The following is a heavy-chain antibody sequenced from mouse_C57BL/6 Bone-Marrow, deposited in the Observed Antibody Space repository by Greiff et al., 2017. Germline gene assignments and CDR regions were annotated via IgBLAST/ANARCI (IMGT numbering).Heavy chain of an antibody. Sequence: VKLLESGAKLARPGASVKLSCKASGYTFTSYGISWVKQRTGQGLEWIGVIYPRSGNTYYNEKFKGKATLTADKSSSTAYMELRSLTSDDSAVYFCARVSDYYGSTYFAYWGQGTTLTVSS. CDR3: ARVSDYYGSTYFAY. D-gene: IGHD1-1*01. V-gene: IGHV1-81*01. CDR1: GYTFTSYG. J-gene: IGHJ2*01. CDR2: IYPRSGNT.